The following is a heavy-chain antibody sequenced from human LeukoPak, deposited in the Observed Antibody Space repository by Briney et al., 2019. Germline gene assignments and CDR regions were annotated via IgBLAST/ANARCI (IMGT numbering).Heavy chain of an antibody. J-gene: IGHJ4*02. Sequence: GGSLRLSCAASGFTVSSNYMSWVRQAPGKGLECVSVFYSGGDTYYADSVKGRFTISRDNSKNTLYLQMNSLRAEDTAVYYCAKKGYSYGTPFDYWGQGTLVTVSS. D-gene: IGHD5-18*01. CDR3: AKKGYSYGTPFDY. V-gene: IGHV3-66*01. CDR2: FYSGGDT. CDR1: GFTVSSNY.